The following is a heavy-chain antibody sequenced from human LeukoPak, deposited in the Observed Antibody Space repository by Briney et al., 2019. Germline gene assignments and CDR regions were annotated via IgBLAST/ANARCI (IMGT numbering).Heavy chain of an antibody. CDR2: ISGGGGST. CDR1: GFTFSSYA. V-gene: IGHV3-23*01. Sequence: PGGSLRLSCAASGFTFSSYAMSWVRQAPGKGLEWVSAISGGGGSTYYADSVKGRFTISRDNSKNTLYLQMNSLRAEDTAVYYCAKDDYGGNSYYYYGMDVWGQGTTVTVSS. J-gene: IGHJ6*02. D-gene: IGHD4-23*01. CDR3: AKDDYGGNSYYYYGMDV.